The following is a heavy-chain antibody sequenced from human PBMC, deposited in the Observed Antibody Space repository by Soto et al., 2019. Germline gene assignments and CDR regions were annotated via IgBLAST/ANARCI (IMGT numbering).Heavy chain of an antibody. Sequence: VQLVESGGGVVQPGRSLRLSCAASGFTFSSYGVHWVRQAPGKGLEWVALISYDGGNKYYADSVKGRFTISRDNSKNTLYLQMNSLRAEDTAVYYCAKDLASCSGGGCYFFDYWGQGTLVTVSS. J-gene: IGHJ4*02. CDR3: AKDLASCSGGGCYFFDY. D-gene: IGHD2-15*01. CDR1: GFTFSSYG. CDR2: ISYDGGNK. V-gene: IGHV3-30*18.